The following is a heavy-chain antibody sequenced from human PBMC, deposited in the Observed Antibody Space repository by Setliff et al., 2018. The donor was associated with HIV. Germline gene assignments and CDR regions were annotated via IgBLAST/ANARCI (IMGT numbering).Heavy chain of an antibody. D-gene: IGHD3-22*01. J-gene: IGHJ6*02. CDR1: GYTFTSYD. V-gene: IGHV1-18*01. CDR3: AREIGDYYDSSGYYPPTDYYYGMDV. Sequence: ASVKVSCKASGYTFTSYDISWVRQAPGQGLEWMGWISAYNGNTNYAQKLQGRVTMTTDTSTSTAYMELGSLRCDDTAVYYCAREIGDYYDSSGYYPPTDYYYGMDVWGQGTTVTVSS. CDR2: ISAYNGNT.